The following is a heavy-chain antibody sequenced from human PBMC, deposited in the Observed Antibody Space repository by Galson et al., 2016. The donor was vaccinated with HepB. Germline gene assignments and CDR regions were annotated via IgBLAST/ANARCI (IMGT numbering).Heavy chain of an antibody. CDR1: GYSFTAFW. CDR2: INPGDSDT. D-gene: IGHD2-21*02. J-gene: IGHJ6*02. Sequence: QSGAEVKEPGESLKISCEASGYSFTAFWIGWVRQMPGKGLEWMGVINPGDSDTRYSPSFQGQVTISADKSIRTAYLQWDSLGAADTAIYWCARRKDAVMVTGNYYGMDVWGQGTTVTVSS. CDR3: ARRKDAVMVTGNYYGMDV. V-gene: IGHV5-51*01.